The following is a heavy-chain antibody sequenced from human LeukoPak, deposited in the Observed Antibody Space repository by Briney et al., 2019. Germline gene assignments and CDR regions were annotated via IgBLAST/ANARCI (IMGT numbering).Heavy chain of an antibody. CDR2: INPSGGST. J-gene: IGHJ6*03. D-gene: IGHD3-22*01. Sequence: ASVKVSCKASGYTFTSYYMHWVRQAPGQGLEWMGIINPSGGSTSYAQKFQGRVTMTRDTSTSTVYMELSSLRSEDTAVYYCATYYYDSSGYYSLYYYYMDVWGKGTTVTVSS. V-gene: IGHV1-46*01. CDR3: ATYYYDSSGYYSLYYYYMDV. CDR1: GYTFTSYY.